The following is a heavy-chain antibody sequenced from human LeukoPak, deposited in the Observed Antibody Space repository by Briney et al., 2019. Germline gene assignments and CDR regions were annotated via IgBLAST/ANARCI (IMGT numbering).Heavy chain of an antibody. CDR1: DYTFTSYG. J-gene: IGHJ6*03. V-gene: IGHV1-18*01. CDR3: ARDAYYGSGRGYYYYMDV. Sequence: GASVKVSCKASDYTFTSYGISWVRQAPGQGLEWMGWISAYNGNTNYAQKLQGRVTMTTDTSTSTAYMELRSLRSDDTAVYYCARDAYYGSGRGYYYYMDVWGKGTTVTVSS. CDR2: ISAYNGNT. D-gene: IGHD3-10*01.